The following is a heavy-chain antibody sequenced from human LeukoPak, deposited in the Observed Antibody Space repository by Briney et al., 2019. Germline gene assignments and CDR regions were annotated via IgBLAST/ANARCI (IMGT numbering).Heavy chain of an antibody. D-gene: IGHD1/OR15-1a*01. J-gene: IGHJ6*04. Sequence: GGSLRLSCAASGFTFSSYWMSWVRQAPGKGLEGVANIKSDGSGISYVDSVKGRFIISRDNARNSLYLQMNSLRVEDTDVYFCAGGNSMDVWGKGTAVTVSS. CDR3: AGGNSMDV. CDR2: IKSDGSGI. V-gene: IGHV3-7*03. CDR1: GFTFSSYW.